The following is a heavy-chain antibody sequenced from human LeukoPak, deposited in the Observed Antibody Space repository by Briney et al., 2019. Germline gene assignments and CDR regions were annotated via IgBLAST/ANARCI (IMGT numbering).Heavy chain of an antibody. CDR3: ARDPMVRGVITLQPFDY. Sequence: GGSLRLSCAASGFTFSSYAMSWVRQAPGKGLEWVSAISGSGGSTYYADSVKGRFTISRDNSKNTLYLQMNSLRAEDTAVYYCARDPMVRGVITLQPFDYWGQGTLVTVSS. V-gene: IGHV3-23*01. J-gene: IGHJ4*02. CDR1: GFTFSSYA. D-gene: IGHD3-10*01. CDR2: ISGSGGST.